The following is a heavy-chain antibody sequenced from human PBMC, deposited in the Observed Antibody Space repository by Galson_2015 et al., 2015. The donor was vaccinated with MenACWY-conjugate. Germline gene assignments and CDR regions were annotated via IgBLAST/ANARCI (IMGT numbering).Heavy chain of an antibody. CDR1: GFTFSTYS. Sequence: SLRLSCAASGFTFSTYSMNWVRQAPGKGLEWVSYFSSSSSTIYYADSVKGRFTISRDNAKNSLYLQMNTLRDEDTAVYYCARVPGYSYGYYDWWGQGTLVTVSS. D-gene: IGHD5-18*01. CDR2: FSSSSSTI. V-gene: IGHV3-48*02. CDR3: ARVPGYSYGYYDW. J-gene: IGHJ4*02.